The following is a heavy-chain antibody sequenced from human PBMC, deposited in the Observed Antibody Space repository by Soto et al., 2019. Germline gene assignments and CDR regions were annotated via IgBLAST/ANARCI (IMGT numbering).Heavy chain of an antibody. CDR2: IYYSGSS. J-gene: IGHJ4*02. CDR3: ARAMEWLAPLDY. D-gene: IGHD3-3*01. V-gene: IGHV4-39*01. CDR1: GGSISNSPYY. Sequence: PSETLSLTCTVSGGSISNSPYYWGWIRQPPGKGLEWVGSIYYSGSSYSNPSLKSRVTISVDTSKNQFSLKLSSVTSSDTAVYYCARAMEWLAPLDYWGRATLVTVSS.